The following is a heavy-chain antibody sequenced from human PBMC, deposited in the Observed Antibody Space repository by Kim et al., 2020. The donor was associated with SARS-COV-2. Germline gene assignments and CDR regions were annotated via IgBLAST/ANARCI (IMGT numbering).Heavy chain of an antibody. CDR3: ARGLGDSSGYLYGMDV. CDR2: IIPIFGTA. CDR1: GGTFSSYA. D-gene: IGHD3-22*01. Sequence: SVKVSCKASGGTFSSYAISWVRQAPGQGLEWMGGIIPIFGTANYAQKFQGRVTITADESTSTAYMELSSLRSEDTAVYYCARGLGDSSGYLYGMDVWGQGTTVTVSS. V-gene: IGHV1-69*13. J-gene: IGHJ6*02.